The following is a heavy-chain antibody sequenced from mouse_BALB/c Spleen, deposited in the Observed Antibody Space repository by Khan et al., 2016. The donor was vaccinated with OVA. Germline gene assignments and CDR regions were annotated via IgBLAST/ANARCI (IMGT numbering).Heavy chain of an antibody. Sequence: EVELVESGGGLVKPGGSLKLSCAASGFTFSDYYMYWIRQTPEKRLEWVATISDGGSYSYYPDSVKGRFTISRDDVKSNLYQQMSSLKSEDTAMYYCARGFYGGPFTYWGQGTLVTVSA. J-gene: IGHJ3*01. CDR3: ARGFYGGPFTY. D-gene: IGHD1-1*02. V-gene: IGHV5-4*02. CDR1: GFTFSDYY. CDR2: ISDGGSYS.